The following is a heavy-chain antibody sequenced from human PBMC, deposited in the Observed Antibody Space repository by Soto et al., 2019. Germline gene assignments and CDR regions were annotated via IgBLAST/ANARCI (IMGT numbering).Heavy chain of an antibody. CDR2: ISYDGSNK. V-gene: IGHV3-30-3*01. J-gene: IGHJ6*02. CDR3: ARDLGTMVRGVGYYYGMDV. CDR1: GFAFWTYA. D-gene: IGHD3-10*01. Sequence: GGSLRLSCAASGFAFWTYAMNWVRQAPGKGLEWVAVISYDGSNKYYADSVKGRFTISRDNSKNTLYLQMNSLRAEDTAVYYCARDLGTMVRGVGYYYGMDVWGQGTAVTVSS.